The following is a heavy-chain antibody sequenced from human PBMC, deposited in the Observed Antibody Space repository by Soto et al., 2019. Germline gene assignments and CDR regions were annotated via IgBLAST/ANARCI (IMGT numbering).Heavy chain of an antibody. CDR2: IYYSGNT. Sequence: PSETLSLTCSVSGGSISSGYYYWSWIRQPPGKGLEWIGNIYYSGNTYYNPSLKSRVTISVDTSKNQFSLKLSSVTAADTAVYYCARDDVTCSGGSCHLNWFDPWGQGTLVTVSS. D-gene: IGHD2-15*01. CDR1: GGSISSGYYY. V-gene: IGHV4-30-4*02. CDR3: ARDDVTCSGGSCHLNWFDP. J-gene: IGHJ5*02.